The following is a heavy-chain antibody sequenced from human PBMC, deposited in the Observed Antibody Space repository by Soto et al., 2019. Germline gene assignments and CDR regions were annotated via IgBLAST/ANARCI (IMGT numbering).Heavy chain of an antibody. CDR2: INHVGGT. CDR1: GGFRSESY. D-gene: IGHD3-16*01. V-gene: IGHV4-34*01. CDR3: VRIRYQLPSSVLWLDP. J-gene: IGHJ5*02. Sequence: PSETLSLTCAVYGGFRSESYWTWIRQPPGKGLEWIGEINHVGGTNYNPSLKSRVTMSVDTSQNQFSLMLISVTAADTAMYFCVRIRYQLPSSVLWLDPWGQGTPVTVSS.